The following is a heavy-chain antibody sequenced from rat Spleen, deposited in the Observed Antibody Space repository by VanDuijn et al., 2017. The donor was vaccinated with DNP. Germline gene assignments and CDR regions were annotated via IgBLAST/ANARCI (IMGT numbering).Heavy chain of an antibody. CDR2: INSAGST. CDR1: GSSITSSYG. CDR3: ASYYYSSYISYAMDA. Sequence: EVQLQESGSGLVKPSQSLSLTCSVTGSSITSSYGWNWIRKFPGNKLEWMGSINSAGSTNYNPSLKSRVSITRDTSKNQFFLQVNSVTTEDTATYYCASYYYSSYISYAMDAWGQGTSVTVSS. D-gene: IGHD1-2*01. V-gene: IGHV3-3*01. J-gene: IGHJ4*01.